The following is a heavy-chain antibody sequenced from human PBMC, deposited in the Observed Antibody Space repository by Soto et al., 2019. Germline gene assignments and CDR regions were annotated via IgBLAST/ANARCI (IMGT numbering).Heavy chain of an antibody. CDR3: AKDSTLGGWGGMDV. CDR1: GFTFDDYA. J-gene: IGHJ6*02. CDR2: ISWNSGTI. V-gene: IGHV3-9*01. Sequence: EVQLVESGGGLVQPGRSLRLSCAASGFTFDDYAMHWVRQAPGKGLEWVSGISWNSGTIGYADSVKGRFTISRDNAKNSLYLQMNSLRAEAPAFYYCAKDSTLGGWGGMDVWGQGTTVTVSS. D-gene: IGHD3-16*01.